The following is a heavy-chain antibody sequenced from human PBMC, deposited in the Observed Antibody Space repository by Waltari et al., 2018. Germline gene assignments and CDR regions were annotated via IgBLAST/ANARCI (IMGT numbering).Heavy chain of an antibody. V-gene: IGHV4-39*01. D-gene: IGHD3-3*01. CDR2: VYYNGYK. J-gene: IGHJ4*02. CDR1: GDSISTSPFY. CDR3: VRQRSADFWSGYFDL. Sequence: QAQLQELGPGQVKPSETLSFRCAVSGDSISTSPFYWGWVRQPPGKGLGWVGSVYYNGYKFSNPSPKSRLTLSMDTSNNHFSLSLTSVTAADTAIYYCVRQRSADFWSGYFDLWGQGTLVTVSS.